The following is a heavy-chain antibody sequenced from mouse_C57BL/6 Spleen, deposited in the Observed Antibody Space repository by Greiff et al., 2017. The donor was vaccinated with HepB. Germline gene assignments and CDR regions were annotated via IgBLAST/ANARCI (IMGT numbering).Heavy chain of an antibody. J-gene: IGHJ4*01. CDR2: IDPETGGT. D-gene: IGHD1-1*01. V-gene: IGHV1-15*01. Sequence: QVQLKESGAELVRPGASVTLSCKASGYTFTDYEMHWVKQTPVHGLEWIGAIDPETGGTAYNQKFKGKAILTADKSSSTAYMELRSLTSEDSAVYYCTRWDYYGSSRYAMDYWGQGTSVTVSS. CDR1: GYTFTDYE. CDR3: TRWDYYGSSRYAMDY.